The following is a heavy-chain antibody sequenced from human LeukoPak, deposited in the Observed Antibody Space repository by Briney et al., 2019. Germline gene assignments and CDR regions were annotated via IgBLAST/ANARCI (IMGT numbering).Heavy chain of an antibody. CDR1: GFTFSNYW. V-gene: IGHV3-74*01. CDR3: AKDYYGSGSGIYKKQRPYYFDY. Sequence: GGSLSLSCAASGFTFSNYWMHWVRKAPGEGLVWVSRINSDGSTTTYADSVKGRFTISRDNAKNTLYLQMNSLRTEDTAVYYCAKDYYGSGSGIYKKQRPYYFDYWGQGTLVTVSS. J-gene: IGHJ4*02. D-gene: IGHD3-10*01. CDR2: INSDGSTT.